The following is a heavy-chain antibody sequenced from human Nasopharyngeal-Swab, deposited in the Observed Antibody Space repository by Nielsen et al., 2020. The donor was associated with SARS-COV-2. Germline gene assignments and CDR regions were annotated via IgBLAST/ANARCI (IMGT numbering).Heavy chain of an antibody. D-gene: IGHD6-13*01. CDR3: VRRRALYSSSSFRFDP. V-gene: IGHV4-34*01. CDR1: GGSFSGYY. Sequence: SETLSLTCTVYGGSFSGYYWSWIRQPPGKGLEWIGEINHSGSTNYNPSLKSRVTISVDTSKNQFSLKLSSVTAADTAVYYCVRRRALYSSSSFRFDPWGQGTLVTVSS. CDR2: INHSGST. J-gene: IGHJ5*02.